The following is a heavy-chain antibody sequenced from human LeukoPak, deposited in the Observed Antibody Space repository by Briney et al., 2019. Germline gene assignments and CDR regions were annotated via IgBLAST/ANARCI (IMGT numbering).Heavy chain of an antibody. Sequence: SETLSLTCTVSGGSISSYYWSWIRQPPGKGLEWIGYIYYSGSTNYNPSLKSRVTISVDTSKNQFSLKLSSVTAADTAAYYCARDRDYGDYSAFDYWGQGTLVTVSS. CDR2: IYYSGST. J-gene: IGHJ4*02. V-gene: IGHV4-59*01. D-gene: IGHD4-17*01. CDR1: GGSISSYY. CDR3: ARDRDYGDYSAFDY.